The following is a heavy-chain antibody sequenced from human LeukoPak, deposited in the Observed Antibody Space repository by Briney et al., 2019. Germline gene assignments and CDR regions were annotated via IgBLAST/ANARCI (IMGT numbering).Heavy chain of an antibody. CDR3: ARAILDIVATIHGYYYMDV. V-gene: IGHV4-4*02. CDR2: IYHSGST. D-gene: IGHD5-12*01. CDR1: GGSISSSNW. J-gene: IGHJ6*03. Sequence: SETLSLTCAVSGGSISSSNWWSWVRQPPGKGLEWIGEIYHSGSTNYNPSLKSRVTISVDKSKNQFSLKLSSVTAADTAVYYCARAILDIVATIHGYYYMDVWGKGTTVTVSS.